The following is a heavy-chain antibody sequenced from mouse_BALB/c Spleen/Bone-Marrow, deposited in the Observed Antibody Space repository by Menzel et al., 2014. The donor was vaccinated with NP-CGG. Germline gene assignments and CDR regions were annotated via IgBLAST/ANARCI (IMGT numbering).Heavy chain of an antibody. V-gene: IGHV14-3*02. D-gene: IGHD2-3*01. J-gene: IGHJ2*01. CDR1: GFNIKDTY. CDR3: ARGHGYYVGYYFDN. Sequence: VQLQQSGAEPVKPGASVKLSCTASGFNIKDTYMHWVKQRPEQGLEWIGGIDPANGKTKYDPKFQGKATITADTSSNTAYLQLSSLTSEDTAVYYCARGHGYYVGYYFDNWGQGTTLTVSS. CDR2: IDPANGKT.